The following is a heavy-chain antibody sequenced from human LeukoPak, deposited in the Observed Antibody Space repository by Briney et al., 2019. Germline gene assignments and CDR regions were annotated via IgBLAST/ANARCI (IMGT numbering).Heavy chain of an antibody. CDR1: GFTFDDYG. V-gene: IGHV3-20*04. Sequence: GGSLRLSCAASGFTFDDYGMSWVRQAPGKGLEWVSGINWNGGSTGYADSVKGRFTISRDNAKNSLYLQMNSLRAEDTALYYCARDRGYSYGNLYGHYYYYYMDVWGKGTTVTVSS. CDR3: ARDRGYSYGNLYGHYYYYYMDV. J-gene: IGHJ6*03. D-gene: IGHD5-18*01. CDR2: INWNGGST.